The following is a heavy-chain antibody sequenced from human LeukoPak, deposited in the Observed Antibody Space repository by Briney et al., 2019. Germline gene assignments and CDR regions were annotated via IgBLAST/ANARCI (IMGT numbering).Heavy chain of an antibody. CDR1: GGSFSGYY. CDR2: INHSGST. Sequence: SETLSLTCAVYGGSFSGYYWSWIRQPPGRGLEWIGEINHSGSTNYNPSLKGRVTISVDTSKNQFSLKLSSVTAADTAVYYCARRHPYDSSGYYYLRPSYFDYWGQGTLVTVSS. D-gene: IGHD3-22*01. CDR3: ARRHPYDSSGYYYLRPSYFDY. V-gene: IGHV4-34*01. J-gene: IGHJ4*02.